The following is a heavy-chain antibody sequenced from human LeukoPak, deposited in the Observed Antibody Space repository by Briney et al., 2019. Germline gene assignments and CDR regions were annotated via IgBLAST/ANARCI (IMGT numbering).Heavy chain of an antibody. Sequence: PSETRSLTCTVSGGSISSYYWSWIRQPPGKGLEWIGYIYYSGRTNYNPSLKGRVTLSVNTSKNQFSLKLSSVTAADTAVYYCARDNGAKNWFDPWGQGTLVTVS. CDR1: GGSISSYY. V-gene: IGHV4-59*01. J-gene: IGHJ5*02. D-gene: IGHD3-10*01. CDR2: IYYSGRT. CDR3: ARDNGAKNWFDP.